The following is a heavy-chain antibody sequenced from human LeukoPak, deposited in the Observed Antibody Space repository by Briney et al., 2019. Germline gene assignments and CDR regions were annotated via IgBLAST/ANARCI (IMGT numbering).Heavy chain of an antibody. CDR3: ATLTGGDDAFDI. Sequence: SETLSLTCTVYGGSFSDYYWSWIRQPPGKGLEWIGEINHSGSTNYNPSLKSRVTISVDTSKIQFSLKLSSVTAADTAVYYCATLTGGDDAFDIWGQGTMVTVSS. D-gene: IGHD4-23*01. CDR2: INHSGST. J-gene: IGHJ3*02. CDR1: GGSFSDYY. V-gene: IGHV4-34*01.